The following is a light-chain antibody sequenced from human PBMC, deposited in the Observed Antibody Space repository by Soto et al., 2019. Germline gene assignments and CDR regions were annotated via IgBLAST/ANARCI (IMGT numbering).Light chain of an antibody. CDR1: SSNIGAGYD. Sequence: QSVLTQPPSVSGAPGQRVTISCTGSSSNIGAGYDVHWYQQLPGTAPKLLIYGNSNRPSGVPDRFSGSKSGTSASLAITGLQSEDEADYYCQSYDSSLSGPWVFGGETKLTVL. V-gene: IGLV1-40*01. J-gene: IGLJ3*02. CDR2: GNS. CDR3: QSYDSSLSGPWV.